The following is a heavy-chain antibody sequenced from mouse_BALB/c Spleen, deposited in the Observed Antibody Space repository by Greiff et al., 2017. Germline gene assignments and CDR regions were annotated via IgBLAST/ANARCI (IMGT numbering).Heavy chain of an antibody. Sequence: EVQGVESGGGLVKPGGSLKLSCAASGFTFSSYAMSWVRQSPEKRLEWVAEISSGGSYTYYPDTVTGRFTISRDNAKNTLYLEMSSLRSEDTAMYYCARLYYRYDEDSYYFDYWGQGTTLTVSS. V-gene: IGHV5-9-4*01. CDR3: ARLYYRYDEDSYYFDY. D-gene: IGHD2-14*01. CDR2: ISSGGSYT. J-gene: IGHJ2*01. CDR1: GFTFSSYA.